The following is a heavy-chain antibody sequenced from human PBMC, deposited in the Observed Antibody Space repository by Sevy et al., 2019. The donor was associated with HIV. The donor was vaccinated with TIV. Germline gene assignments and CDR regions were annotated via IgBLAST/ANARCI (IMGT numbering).Heavy chain of an antibody. CDR2: IYYSGTT. Sequence: SETLSLTCTVSGGSINSDSYYWGWIRQPPGKGLEWIGNIYYSGTTYYNPSLKSRVTISVDTSKNQFSLKLSSVTAADTAVYYCAIFDYGDYVSHFEYWGQGTLVTVSS. CDR1: GGSINSDSYY. D-gene: IGHD4-17*01. J-gene: IGHJ4*02. CDR3: AIFDYGDYVSHFEY. V-gene: IGHV4-39*01.